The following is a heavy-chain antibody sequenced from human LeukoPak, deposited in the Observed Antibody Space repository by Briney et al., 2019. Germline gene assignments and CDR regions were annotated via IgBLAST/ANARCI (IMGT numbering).Heavy chain of an antibody. J-gene: IGHJ3*02. D-gene: IGHD3-22*01. Sequence: PSETLSLTCTVSGGSISSYYWSWIRQPPGKGLEWIGYIYYSGSTNYNPSLKSRVTISVDTSKNQFSLKLSSVTAADTAVYYCARQYYYDSSGYVNAFDIWGQGTMVTVSS. V-gene: IGHV4-59*01. CDR2: IYYSGST. CDR1: GGSISSYY. CDR3: ARQYYYDSSGYVNAFDI.